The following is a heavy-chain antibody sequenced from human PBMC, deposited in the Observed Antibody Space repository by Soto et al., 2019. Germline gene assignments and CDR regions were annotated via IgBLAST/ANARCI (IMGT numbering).Heavy chain of an antibody. CDR3: AKPGGVAAAGNYFYYYNDV. CDR2: ISYDGSNK. Sequence: QVQLVESGGGVVKPGRSLRLSCAASGFTFSSYGMHWVRQAPGKGLEWVAVISYDGSNKYYAYSVKDRFTISRNNSKNPLYLQMNSMRAEDKAVYSCAKPGGVAAAGNYFYYYNDVWGKGTTVTVSS. V-gene: IGHV3-30*18. D-gene: IGHD6-13*01. CDR1: GFTFSSYG. J-gene: IGHJ6*03.